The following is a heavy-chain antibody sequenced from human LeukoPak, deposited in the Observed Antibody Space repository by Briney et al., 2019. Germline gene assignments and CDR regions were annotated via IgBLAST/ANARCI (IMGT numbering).Heavy chain of an antibody. D-gene: IGHD2-15*01. CDR1: GYTFTGYY. V-gene: IGHV1-2*02. Sequence: ASVKVSCKASGYTFTGYYMHWVRQAPGQGLEWMGWISPNSGGTNYAQKFQGRVTMTRDTSISTAYMELSRLRSDDTAVYYCARSHSRIVVVVAATLGYWGQGTLVTVSS. CDR3: ARSHSRIVVVVAATLGY. CDR2: ISPNSGGT. J-gene: IGHJ4*02.